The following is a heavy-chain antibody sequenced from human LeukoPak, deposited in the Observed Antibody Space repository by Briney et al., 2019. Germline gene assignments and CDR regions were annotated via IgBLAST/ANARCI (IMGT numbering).Heavy chain of an antibody. J-gene: IGHJ4*02. V-gene: IGHV1-2*06. CDR2: INPNSGGT. D-gene: IGHD5-12*01. Sequence: GASVKVSCKASGYTFTGYYMHWVRQAPGQGLEWMGRINPNSGGTNYAQKFQGRVTMTRDTSINTAYMELSRLRSDDTAVYYCALFWVEIGDYWGQGTLVTVSS. CDR3: ALFWVEIGDY. CDR1: GYTFTGYY.